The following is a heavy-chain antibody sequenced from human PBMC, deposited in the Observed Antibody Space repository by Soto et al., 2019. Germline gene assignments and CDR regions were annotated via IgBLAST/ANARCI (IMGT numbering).Heavy chain of an antibody. V-gene: IGHV3-23*01. Sequence: DVQLLESGGGLVQPGESLRLTCVASGFTFSSSAMSWVRQAPGKWLEWISAISGGGDATYYADSVKGRFAISRDNPKDTLYLQMSSLRAEDTALYYCVKGSSAYRPYYFDYWGQGALVTVSS. D-gene: IGHD3-16*01. CDR1: GFTFSSSA. CDR3: VKGSSAYRPYYFDY. J-gene: IGHJ4*02. CDR2: ISGGGDAT.